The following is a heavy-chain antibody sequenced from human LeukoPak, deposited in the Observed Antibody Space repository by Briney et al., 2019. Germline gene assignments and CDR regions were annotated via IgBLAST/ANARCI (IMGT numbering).Heavy chain of an antibody. Sequence: GGSLRLSCAASGFTFSTYNMNWVRQAPGKGLEWVSTISGSGTVTYYADSVKGRFTIYRDNPKNTLYLQMNSLRAEDTAQYYCAKGTVIDYWGQGTLVTVSS. D-gene: IGHD3/OR15-3a*01. CDR2: ISGSGTVT. J-gene: IGHJ4*02. CDR3: AKGTVIDY. V-gene: IGHV3-23*01. CDR1: GFTFSTYN.